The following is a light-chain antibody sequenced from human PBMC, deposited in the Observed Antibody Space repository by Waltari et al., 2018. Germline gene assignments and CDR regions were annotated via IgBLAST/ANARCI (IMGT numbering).Light chain of an antibody. CDR1: QSVSRT. CDR2: AAS. CDR3: QHYVRLPVT. V-gene: IGKV3-20*01. Sequence: EIVLTQSPGTLSLSPGERATLSCRASQSVSRTLAWYQQKPGQAPRLLIYAASSRATGIPDRFSGRGSGTDFSLTISRLEPEDFAVYYCQHYVRLPVTFGQGTKVEIK. J-gene: IGKJ1*01.